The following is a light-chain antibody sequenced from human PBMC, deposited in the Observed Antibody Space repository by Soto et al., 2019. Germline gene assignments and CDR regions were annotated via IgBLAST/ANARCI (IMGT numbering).Light chain of an antibody. CDR1: QSVSSN. CDR2: GAS. J-gene: IGKJ1*01. CDR3: QQYNNWPRT. Sequence: IVRTQSQATLSMCPGGRATLSCRASQSVSSNLAWYQQKPGQAPRLLIYGASTRATGIPARFSGSGSGTEFTLTISSLQSEDFAVYYCQQYNNWPRTFGQGTK. V-gene: IGKV3-15*01.